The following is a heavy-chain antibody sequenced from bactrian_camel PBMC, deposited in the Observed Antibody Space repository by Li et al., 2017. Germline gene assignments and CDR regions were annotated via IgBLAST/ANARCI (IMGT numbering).Heavy chain of an antibody. D-gene: IGHD5*01. CDR3: GASGMRLGSCLLAEYVYDF. CDR1: GYATGHYC. Sequence: DVQLVESGGGSVQDGGSLKLSCVASGYATGHYCIAWFRLSPGKEREAVATVKSDGATSYADSVSVRFTISKDNAENILYLQMNSLKPEDTATYYCGASGMRLGSCLLAEYVYDFWGQGTQVTVS. CDR2: VKSDGAT. J-gene: IGHJ4*01. V-gene: IGHV3S42*01.